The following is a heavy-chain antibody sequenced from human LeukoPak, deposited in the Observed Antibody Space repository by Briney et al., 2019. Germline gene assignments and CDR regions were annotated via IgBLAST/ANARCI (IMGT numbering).Heavy chain of an antibody. Sequence: ASVKVSCKASGYTFTGYFMHWVRQAPGQGLEWMGWINPNSGGTNYAQKFQGRVTMTRDTSISTAYMELSRLRSDDTAVYYCASLIVVVPVAMRQDAFDIWGQGTMVTVSS. J-gene: IGHJ3*02. V-gene: IGHV1-2*02. D-gene: IGHD2-2*01. CDR3: ASLIVVVPVAMRQDAFDI. CDR1: GYTFTGYF. CDR2: INPNSGGT.